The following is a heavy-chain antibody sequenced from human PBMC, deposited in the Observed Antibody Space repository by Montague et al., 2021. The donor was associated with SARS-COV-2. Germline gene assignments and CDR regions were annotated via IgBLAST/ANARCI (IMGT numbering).Heavy chain of an antibody. Sequence: SETLSLTCTVSGGSISVSHYYWGWLRQPPGKGLEWIGSVYYSGTTSYNASLKSRLTISVDTSENQFSLKMTSVTASDTAVYYCARHRVSAGSFDIWGQGTLVTVSS. D-gene: IGHD3-10*01. V-gene: IGHV4-39*01. CDR3: ARHRVSAGSFDI. CDR1: GGSISVSHYY. J-gene: IGHJ3*02. CDR2: VYYSGTT.